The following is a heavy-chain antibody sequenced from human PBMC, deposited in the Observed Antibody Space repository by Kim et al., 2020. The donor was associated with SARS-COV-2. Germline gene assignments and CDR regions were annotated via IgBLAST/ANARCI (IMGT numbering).Heavy chain of an antibody. CDR2: IIPIFGTA. CDR1: GGTFSSYA. D-gene: IGHD5-12*01. V-gene: IGHV1-69*13. CDR3: ARGGATRKVYYYYYYGMDV. J-gene: IGHJ6*02. Sequence: SVKVSCKASGGTFSSYAISWVRQAPGQGLEWMGGIIPIFGTANYAQKFQVRVTITADESTSTAYMELSSLRSEDTAVYYCARGGATRKVYYYYYYGMDVWGQGTTVTVAS.